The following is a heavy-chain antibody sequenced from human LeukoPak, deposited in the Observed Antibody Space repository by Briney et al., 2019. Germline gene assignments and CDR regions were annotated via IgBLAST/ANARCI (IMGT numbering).Heavy chain of an antibody. CDR2: INHSGST. D-gene: IGHD2-2*01. J-gene: IGHJ4*02. CDR3: ARWFGCSSTSCYPLFDY. V-gene: IGHV4-34*01. CDR1: GGSFSGYY. Sequence: SETLSLTCAVYGGSFSGYYWSWIRQPPGKGLEWIGEINHSGSTNYNPSLKSRVTISVDTPKNQFSLKLSSVTAADTAVYYCARWFGCSSTSCYPLFDYWGQGTLVTVSS.